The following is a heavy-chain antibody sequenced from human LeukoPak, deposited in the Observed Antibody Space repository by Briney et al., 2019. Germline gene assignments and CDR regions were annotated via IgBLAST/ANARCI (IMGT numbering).Heavy chain of an antibody. Sequence: SETLSLTCTVSGGSISSSSYYWGWIRQPPGKGLEWIGYIYYSGSTNYNPSLKSRVTISVDTSKNQFSLKLSSVTAADTAVYYCARRVDTTNPFDYWGQGTLVTVSS. CDR3: ARRVDTTNPFDY. CDR2: IYYSGST. V-gene: IGHV4-61*05. CDR1: GGSISSSSYY. D-gene: IGHD5-18*01. J-gene: IGHJ4*02.